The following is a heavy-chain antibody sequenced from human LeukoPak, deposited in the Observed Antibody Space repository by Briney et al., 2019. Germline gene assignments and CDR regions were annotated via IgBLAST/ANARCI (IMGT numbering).Heavy chain of an antibody. CDR3: ARSPRLLSSWFDP. CDR2: ISSSSSYI. D-gene: IGHD3-22*01. CDR1: GFTFSSYS. Sequence: GGSLRLSCAASGFTFSSYSMNWVRQAPGKGLEWVSSISSSSSYIYYADSVKGRFTISRDNAKNSLYLQMNSLRAEDTAVYYCARSPRLLSSWFDPWGQGTLVTVSS. V-gene: IGHV3-21*01. J-gene: IGHJ5*02.